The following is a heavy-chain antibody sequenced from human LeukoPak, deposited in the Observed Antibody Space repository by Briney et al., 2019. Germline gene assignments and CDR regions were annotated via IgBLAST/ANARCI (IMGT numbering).Heavy chain of an antibody. CDR3: ARAPGRWSGYANGVAAKKKLLYNWFDP. CDR2: ISHSGST. V-gene: IGHV4-34*01. CDR1: GGSFSGYY. Sequence: PSETLSLTCAVYGGSFSGYYWSWIRQPPGEGLEWIGEISHSGSTNYNPSLKSRVTISVDTSKNQFSLKLSSVTAADTAVYFCARAPGRWSGYANGVAAKKKLLYNWFDPWGQGTLVTVSS. D-gene: IGHD3-3*01. J-gene: IGHJ5*02.